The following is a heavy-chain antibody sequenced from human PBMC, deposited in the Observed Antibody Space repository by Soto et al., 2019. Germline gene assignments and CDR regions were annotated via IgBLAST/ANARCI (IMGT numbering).Heavy chain of an antibody. J-gene: IGHJ4*02. CDR2: INAGNGNT. D-gene: IGHD3-16*02. CDR3: ARGPFNYDYVWGSYRPTDY. V-gene: IGHV1-3*01. CDR1: GYTFTSYA. Sequence: ASVKVSCKASGYTFTSYAMHWVRQAPGQRLEWMGWINAGNGNTKYSQKFQGRVTITRDTSASTAYMELSSLRSEDTAVYYCARGPFNYDYVWGSYRPTDYWGQGALVTVSS.